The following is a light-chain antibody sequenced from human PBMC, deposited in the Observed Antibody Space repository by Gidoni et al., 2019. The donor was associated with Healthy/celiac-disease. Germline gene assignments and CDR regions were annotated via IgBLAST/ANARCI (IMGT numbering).Light chain of an antibody. Sequence: QSALTQPHYVSGSPGQSVTISCTGTSSDVGSYNRFSWYQQPPGTAPKLMIYEVSNRPSGVPDRFSGSKSGNTASLTISGLQAEDEADYYCSSYTSSSTLVFGGGTKLTVL. CDR1: SSDVGSYNR. V-gene: IGLV2-18*02. J-gene: IGLJ2*01. CDR2: EVS. CDR3: SSYTSSSTLV.